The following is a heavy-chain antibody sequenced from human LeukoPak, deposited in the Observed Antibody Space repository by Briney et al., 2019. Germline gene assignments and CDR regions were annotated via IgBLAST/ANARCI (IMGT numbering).Heavy chain of an antibody. CDR1: GGSISSYY. V-gene: IGHV4-59*01. Sequence: SETRSLTCTVSGGSISSYYRSWIRQPPGQGLEWIGYIYYSESTNYNPSLKSRVTISVDTSKNQFSLKLSSVTAADTAVYYCARVQGDPSPYFDYWGQGTLVTVSS. CDR3: ARVQGDPSPYFDY. J-gene: IGHJ4*02. CDR2: IYYSEST.